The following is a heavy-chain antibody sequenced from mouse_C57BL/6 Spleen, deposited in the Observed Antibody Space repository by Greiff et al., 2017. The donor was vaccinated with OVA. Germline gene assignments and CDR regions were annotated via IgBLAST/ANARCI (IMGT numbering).Heavy chain of an antibody. CDR1: GFTFSSYA. J-gene: IGHJ2*01. CDR2: ISSGGDYI. V-gene: IGHV5-9-1*02. Sequence: EVKLVESGEGLVKPGGSLKLSCAASGFTFSSYAMSWVRQTPEKRLEWVAYISSGGDYIYYADTVKGRFTISRDKASNTLYLQMSSLKSEDTAMYYCTRDRHYFDYWGQGTTLTVSS. CDR3: TRDRHYFDY.